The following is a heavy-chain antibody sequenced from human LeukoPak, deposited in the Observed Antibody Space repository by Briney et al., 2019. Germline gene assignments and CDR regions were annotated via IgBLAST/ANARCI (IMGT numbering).Heavy chain of an antibody. D-gene: IGHD6-19*01. CDR2: ISSSSSYI. CDR1: GFTFNIYW. V-gene: IGHV3-21*01. J-gene: IGHJ2*01. Sequence: PGGSLRLSCAASGFTFNIYWMSWVRQAPGKGLEWVSSISSSSSYIYYADSVKGRFTISRDNAKNSLYLQMNSLRAEDTAVYYCAREDGAAVAGSWYFDLWGGGTLVTVSS. CDR3: AREDGAAVAGSWYFDL.